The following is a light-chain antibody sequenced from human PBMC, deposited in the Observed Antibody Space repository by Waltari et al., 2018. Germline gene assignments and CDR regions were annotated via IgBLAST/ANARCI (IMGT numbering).Light chain of an antibody. CDR1: QSISRL. Sequence: DIQMTQSPSTLSASVGDRVTITCRASQSISRLLAWYQQEPGKAPKLLIYRASNLESGVPSRFSGSGSETEFTLTISSLQPDDFATYFCQQYNSYPWTFGRGTKVEIK. J-gene: IGKJ1*01. CDR3: QQYNSYPWT. CDR2: RAS. V-gene: IGKV1-5*03.